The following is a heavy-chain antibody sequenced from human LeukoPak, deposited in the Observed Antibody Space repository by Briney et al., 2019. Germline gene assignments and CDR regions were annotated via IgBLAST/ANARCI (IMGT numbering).Heavy chain of an antibody. CDR2: ISYDGSNK. V-gene: IGHV3-30*18. CDR3: AKDLLGYCSSTSCFLFDY. CDR1: GFTFSSYG. D-gene: IGHD2-2*01. J-gene: IGHJ4*02. Sequence: PGGSLRLSCAASGFTFSSYGMHWVRQAPGKGLEWVAVISYDGSNKYYADSVKGRFTISRDNSKNTLYLQMNSLRAEDTAVYYCAKDLLGYCSSTSCFLFDYWGQGTLVTVSS.